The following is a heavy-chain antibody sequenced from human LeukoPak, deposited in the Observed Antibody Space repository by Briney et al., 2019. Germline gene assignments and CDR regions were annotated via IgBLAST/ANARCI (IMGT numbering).Heavy chain of an antibody. CDR3: ARALAVADFEGY. V-gene: IGHV1-8*01. J-gene: IGHJ4*02. Sequence: ASVKVSCKASGYTFTSYDINWVRQATGQGLERMGWMNPNSGNTGYAQKFQGRVTMTRDTSISTAYMELSSLRSEDTAVYYCARALAVADFEGYWGQGTLVTVSS. D-gene: IGHD6-19*01. CDR1: GYTFTSYD. CDR2: MNPNSGNT.